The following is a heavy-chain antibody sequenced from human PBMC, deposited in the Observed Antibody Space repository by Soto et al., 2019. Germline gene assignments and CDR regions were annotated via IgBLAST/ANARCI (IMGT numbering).Heavy chain of an antibody. CDR3: ARTTGDSRGHYYVFDY. V-gene: IGHV4-59*01. Sequence: SETLSLTCTFSGGSISNYYWSWIRQPPGKGLEWIGYIFYSGSTNYNPSLKSRVTISVDTSKNQFSLKLTSVTAADTAVYYCARTTGDSRGHYYVFDYWGQGTLVTAPQ. CDR2: IFYSGST. J-gene: IGHJ4*02. D-gene: IGHD3-22*01. CDR1: GGSISNYY.